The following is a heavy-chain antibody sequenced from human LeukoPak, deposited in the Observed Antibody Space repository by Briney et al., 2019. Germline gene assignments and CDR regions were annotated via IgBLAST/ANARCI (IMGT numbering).Heavy chain of an antibody. J-gene: IGHJ4*02. CDR2: ISASGSAT. V-gene: IGHV3-23*01. Sequence: GGSLRLSCAASGFIFSNYGMNWVRQAPGKGLEWVAAISASGSATSYADSVRGRFTISRDNGKNSLFLQMNSPRVEDTAVYYCARGEWDYWGQGALVTVSS. CDR3: ARGEWDY. CDR1: GFIFSNYG. D-gene: IGHD3-3*01.